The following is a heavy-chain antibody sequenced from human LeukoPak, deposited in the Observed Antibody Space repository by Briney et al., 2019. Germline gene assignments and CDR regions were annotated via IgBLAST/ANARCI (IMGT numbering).Heavy chain of an antibody. Sequence: QAGGSLRLSCAASGFTFSSYGMHWVRQAPDKGLEWVAVISHDGTTYYYADPVKGRFIISRDNSENTLYLQMNSLRAEDTAVYYCAMSYGHDDAFDIWGQGTMVTVSS. CDR1: GFTFSSYG. CDR2: ISHDGTTY. J-gene: IGHJ3*02. D-gene: IGHD5-18*01. CDR3: AMSYGHDDAFDI. V-gene: IGHV3-30*03.